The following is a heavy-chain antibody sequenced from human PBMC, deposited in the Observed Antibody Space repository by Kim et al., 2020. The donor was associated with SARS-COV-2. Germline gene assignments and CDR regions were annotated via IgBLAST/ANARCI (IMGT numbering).Heavy chain of an antibody. J-gene: IGHJ4*02. V-gene: IGHV5-51*01. CDR3: ARRAGLGGDYFDY. Sequence: YSPSIQGQVAISADKSISTAYLQWSSLKASDTAMYYCARRAGLGGDYFDYWGQGTLVTVSS. D-gene: IGHD3-10*01.